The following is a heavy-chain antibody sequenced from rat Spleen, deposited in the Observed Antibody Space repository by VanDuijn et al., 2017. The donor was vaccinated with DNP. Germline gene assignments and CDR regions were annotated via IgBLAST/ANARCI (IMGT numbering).Heavy chain of an antibody. J-gene: IGHJ3*01. V-gene: IGHV5-25*01. CDR1: GFTFSNYD. D-gene: IGHD1-11*01. CDR2: ISTSGGST. CDR3: ARQETTVYNWFAY. Sequence: EVQLVESGGGLVQPGRSLKLSCAASGFTFSNYDMAWVRQAPTKGLEWVASISTSGGSTYYRDSVKGRFTISRDNAKSTLYLQMDSLRSEDTATYYCARQETTVYNWFAYWGQGTLVTVSS.